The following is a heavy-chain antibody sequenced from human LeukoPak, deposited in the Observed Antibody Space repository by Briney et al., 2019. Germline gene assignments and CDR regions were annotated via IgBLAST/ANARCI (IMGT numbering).Heavy chain of an antibody. V-gene: IGHV5-51*01. D-gene: IGHD5-18*01. Sequence: GESLKISCKGSGYSFTSYWIGWVRQMPRKGLEWMGIIYPGDSDTRYSPSFQGQVTISADKSISTAYLQWSSLKASDTAMYYCARLTAPVDTAMVYYFDYWGQGTLVTVSS. CDR3: ARLTAPVDTAMVYYFDY. CDR2: IYPGDSDT. CDR1: GYSFTSYW. J-gene: IGHJ4*02.